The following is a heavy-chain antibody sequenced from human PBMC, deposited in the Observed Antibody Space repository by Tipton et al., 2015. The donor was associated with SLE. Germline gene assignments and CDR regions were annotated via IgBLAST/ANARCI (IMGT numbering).Heavy chain of an antibody. V-gene: IGHV4-34*01. CDR1: GDSFSDYY. CDR3: ARDQAKDPVVVAVNHDAFDI. J-gene: IGHJ3*02. CDR2: CNQSGNT. D-gene: IGHD2-15*01. Sequence: TLSLTCAVYGDSFSDYYWNWFRQSPGKGLEWIGDCNQSGNTNYNPSLKSRVTISLGTSKNQFSLKLSSVTAADTAVYYCARDQAKDPVVVAVNHDAFDIWGQGTMVTVSS.